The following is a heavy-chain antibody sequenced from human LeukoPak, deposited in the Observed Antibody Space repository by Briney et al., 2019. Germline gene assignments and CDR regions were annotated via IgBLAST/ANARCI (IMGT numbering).Heavy chain of an antibody. D-gene: IGHD3-16*02. J-gene: IGHJ4*02. CDR1: GFTFSSYA. Sequence: PGGSLRLSCAASGFTFSSYAMSWVRQAPGKGLEWVSAISGSGGSTYYADSVKGRFTISRDNSKNTLYLQMNSLRAEDTAVYYCARMVYDYVWGSYRNGLDYWGQGTLVTVSS. CDR3: ARMVYDYVWGSYRNGLDY. CDR2: ISGSGGST. V-gene: IGHV3-23*01.